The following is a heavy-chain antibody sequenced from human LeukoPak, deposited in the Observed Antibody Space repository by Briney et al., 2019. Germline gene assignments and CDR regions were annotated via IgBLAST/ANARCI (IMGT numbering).Heavy chain of an antibody. CDR1: GYTLTELS. D-gene: IGHD4-23*01. J-gene: IGHJ4*02. CDR2: FGLEDGET. CDR3: ATGGRWELLIGFEY. Sequence: ASVKVSCKVSGYTLTELSVHWVRQAPGQGLEWLGGFGLEDGETSYAPKLQGRVTTTEDRSRDTAYMELTSLTEEDTAVYYCATGGRWELLIGFEYWGQGTLVTVSS. V-gene: IGHV1-24*01.